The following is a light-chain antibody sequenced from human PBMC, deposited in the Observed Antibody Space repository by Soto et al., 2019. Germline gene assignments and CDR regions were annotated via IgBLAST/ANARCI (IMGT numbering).Light chain of an antibody. Sequence: QSALTQPRSVSGSPGQSVTISCTGTSSDVGAYNYVSWYQQHPGKAPKLMTYDVSKRPSGVPDRFSGSKSGNTASLTVSGLQAEDEADYYCTSHAGSNNYVFGTGTKVTVL. V-gene: IGLV2-11*01. CDR2: DVS. CDR3: TSHAGSNNYV. J-gene: IGLJ1*01. CDR1: SSDVGAYNY.